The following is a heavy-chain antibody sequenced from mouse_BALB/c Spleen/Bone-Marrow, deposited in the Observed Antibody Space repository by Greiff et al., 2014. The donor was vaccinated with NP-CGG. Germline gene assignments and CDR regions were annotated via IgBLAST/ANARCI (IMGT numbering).Heavy chain of an antibody. V-gene: IGHV1-9*01. CDR2: ILPGSGST. CDR1: GYTFSSYW. J-gene: IGHJ4*01. Sequence: LQESGAELMKPGASVKISCKATGYTFSSYWIEWVKQRPGHGLEWIGEILPGSGSTNYNEKFKGKATFTADTSSNTAYMQLSSLTSEDSAVYYCASRVGRDYAVDYWGQGTSVTVSS. CDR3: ASRVGRDYAVDY. D-gene: IGHD4-1*01.